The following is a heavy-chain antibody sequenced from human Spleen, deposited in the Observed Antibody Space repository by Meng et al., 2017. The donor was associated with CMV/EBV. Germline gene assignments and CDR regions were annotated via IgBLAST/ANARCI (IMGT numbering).Heavy chain of an antibody. CDR3: AKDQYWNLYYFDY. J-gene: IGHJ4*01. Sequence: LSLTCAASGLSFSSYGMHWVRQAPGKGLEWVAFIRYDESDKYYADSVKGRFTISRDNSKNTLYLQMNSLRAEDTAVYYCAKDQYWNLYYFDYWGHGTLVTVSS. V-gene: IGHV3-30*02. CDR1: GLSFSSYG. D-gene: IGHD1-1*01. CDR2: IRYDESDK.